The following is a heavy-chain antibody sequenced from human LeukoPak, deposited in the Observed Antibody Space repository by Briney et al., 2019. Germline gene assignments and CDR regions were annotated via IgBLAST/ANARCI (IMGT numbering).Heavy chain of an antibody. CDR2: FDPEDGET. V-gene: IGHV1-24*01. J-gene: IGHJ4*02. Sequence: ASVKVSCKVSGYTLTELSMHWVRQAPGKGLEWMGGFDPEDGETIYAQKFQGRVTMTEDTSTDTAYMELSSLRSEDTAVYYCATANPATSSHPLSFDYWGQGTLVTVSS. D-gene: IGHD5-12*01. CDR3: ATANPATSSHPLSFDY. CDR1: GYTLTELS.